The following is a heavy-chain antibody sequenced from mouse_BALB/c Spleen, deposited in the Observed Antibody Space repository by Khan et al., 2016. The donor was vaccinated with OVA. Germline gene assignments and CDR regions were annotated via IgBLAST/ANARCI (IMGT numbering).Heavy chain of an antibody. CDR3: ARAYWFVY. V-gene: IGHV5-6-5*01. Sequence: EVELVESGGGLVKPGGSLKVSCAASGFTFSNYAMSWVRQSPEKRLEWVASISSGGTSYYIDSAKGRFTISRDNARNILYLQMSGLRSEDTANYYCARAYWFVYWGQGTLVTVSA. J-gene: IGHJ3*01. CDR2: ISSGGTS. CDR1: GFTFSNYA.